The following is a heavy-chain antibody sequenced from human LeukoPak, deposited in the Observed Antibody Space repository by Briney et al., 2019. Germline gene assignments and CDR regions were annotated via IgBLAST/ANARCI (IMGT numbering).Heavy chain of an antibody. J-gene: IGHJ4*02. V-gene: IGHV4-59*11. CDR3: ARVLEDYDFWSGYVDY. CDR2: TYYSGST. Sequence: SETPSLTCTVSGGSISSHYWSWIRQPPGKGLEWIGLTYYSGSTNFNPSLKSRVTISLDTSKNQFSLKLRSVTAADTAVYYCARVLEDYDFWSGYVDYWGQGTLVTVSS. D-gene: IGHD3-3*01. CDR1: GGSISSHY.